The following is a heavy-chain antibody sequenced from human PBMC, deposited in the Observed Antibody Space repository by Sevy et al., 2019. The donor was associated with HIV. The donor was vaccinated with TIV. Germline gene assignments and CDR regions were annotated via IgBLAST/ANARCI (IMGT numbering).Heavy chain of an antibody. Sequence: SETLSLTCTVSGGSITSLYWNWIRQPPGKGLEWIANIYYNGHINYNPSLKSQVTLSLDTSKNQFSLRLSSVTAADTARYYCAGENAWGRGYSWGQGTLVTVSS. J-gene: IGHJ4*02. V-gene: IGHV4-59*08. CDR1: GGSITSLY. CDR2: IYYNGHI. CDR3: AGENAWGRGYS. D-gene: IGHD1-26*01.